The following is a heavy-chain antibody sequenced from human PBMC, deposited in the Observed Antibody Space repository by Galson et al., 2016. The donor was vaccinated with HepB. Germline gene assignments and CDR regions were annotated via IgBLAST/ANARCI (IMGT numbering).Heavy chain of an antibody. CDR1: GFTFSSYG. V-gene: IGHV3-23*01. CDR2: ISGSGAST. CDR3: AKCIPPRYCTISSYYLSDGMDV. D-gene: IGHD2-2*01. Sequence: SLRLSCAASGFTFSSYGMTWVRQGPGKGLDWVSSISGSGASTFYADSVKGRFTISRDNSKNTVYLQMNSLRAEDTAVYYCAKCIPPRYCTISSYYLSDGMDVWSQGTTVTVSS. J-gene: IGHJ6*02.